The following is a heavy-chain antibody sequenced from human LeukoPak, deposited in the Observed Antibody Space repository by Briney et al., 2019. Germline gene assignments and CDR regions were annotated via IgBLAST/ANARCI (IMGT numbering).Heavy chain of an antibody. CDR1: GYTFTSYG. Sequence: GASVTVSCKASGYTFTSYGISWVRQAPGQGLEWMGWISAYNGNTNYAQKLQGRVTMTTDTSTSTAYMELRSLRSDDTAVYYCARGGGYCSSTSCFSSWFDPWGQGTLVTVSS. D-gene: IGHD2-2*01. CDR2: ISAYNGNT. CDR3: ARGGGYCSSTSCFSSWFDP. J-gene: IGHJ5*02. V-gene: IGHV1-18*01.